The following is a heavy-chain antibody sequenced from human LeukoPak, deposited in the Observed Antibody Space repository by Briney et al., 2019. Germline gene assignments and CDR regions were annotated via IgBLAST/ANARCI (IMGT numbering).Heavy chain of an antibody. V-gene: IGHV4-34*01. J-gene: IGHJ4*02. Sequence: SKTLSLTCAVYGGSFSGYYWSWIRQPPGKGLEWIGEINHSGGTNYNPSLKSRVTISVDTSKNQFSLKLSSVTAADTAVYYCSRWSYCGGDCPTTFDYWGQGTLVTVSS. CDR3: SRWSYCGGDCPTTFDY. CDR2: INHSGGT. D-gene: IGHD2-21*02. CDR1: GGSFSGYY.